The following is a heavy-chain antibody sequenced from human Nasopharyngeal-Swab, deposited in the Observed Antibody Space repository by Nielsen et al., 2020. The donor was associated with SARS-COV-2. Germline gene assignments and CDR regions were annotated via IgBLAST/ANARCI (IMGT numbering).Heavy chain of an antibody. Sequence: WVRQAPGQGLEWMGIINPSGGSTSYAQKFRGRVTMTRDTSTSTVYMELSSLRSEDTAVYYCAREDYYDSSGYPPYYYYGMDVWGQGTTVTSP. V-gene: IGHV1-46*01. J-gene: IGHJ6*02. D-gene: IGHD3-22*01. CDR3: AREDYYDSSGYPPYYYYGMDV. CDR2: INPSGGST.